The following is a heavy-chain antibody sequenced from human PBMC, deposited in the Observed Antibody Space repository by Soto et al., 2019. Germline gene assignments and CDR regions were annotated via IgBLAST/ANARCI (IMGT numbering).Heavy chain of an antibody. Sequence: PGGSLRLSCAASGFTFTNAWINWVRQAPGKGLEWVGRIKSKTDGGTTDYAEPVKGRFAISRDDSNNMVYLQMNSLKIEDTAVYYCAKDRGMFRYCSSTSCPSDAFDIWGQGTMVTVSS. CDR2: IKSKTDGGTT. J-gene: IGHJ3*02. CDR1: GFTFTNAW. CDR3: AKDRGMFRYCSSTSCPSDAFDI. D-gene: IGHD2-2*01. V-gene: IGHV3-15*07.